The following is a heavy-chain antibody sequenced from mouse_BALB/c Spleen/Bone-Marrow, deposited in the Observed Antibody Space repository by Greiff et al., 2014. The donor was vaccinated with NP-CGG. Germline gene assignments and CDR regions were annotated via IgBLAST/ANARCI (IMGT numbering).Heavy chain of an antibody. V-gene: IGHV1-39*01. CDR1: GYSFTDSN. CDR2: IDPYYGGT. Sequence: EVKLVESGPELEKPGASVKISCKASGYSFTDSNMNWVKQSNGKNLEWIGNIDPYYGGTSYGQKFKGKATLTVDKSSSTAYMQLRSLTSEDSAVYYCAKKDYGSSSFDYWGQGTTLTVSS. CDR3: AKKDYGSSSFDY. D-gene: IGHD1-1*01. J-gene: IGHJ2*01.